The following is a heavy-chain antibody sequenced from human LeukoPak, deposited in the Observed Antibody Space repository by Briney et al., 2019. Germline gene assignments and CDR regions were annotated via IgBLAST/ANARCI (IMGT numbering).Heavy chain of an antibody. CDR2: IVVGSGNT. CDR1: GFTFNSSA. J-gene: IGHJ5*02. D-gene: IGHD6-13*01. V-gene: IGHV1-58*01. Sequence: ASVKVSCKASGFTFNSSAVLWVRQARGQRLEWIGWIVVGSGNTNYAQKFQERVTITRDMSTSTAYMELSSLRSEDTAVYYCAAEPSSSWYEWFDPWGQGTLVTVSS. CDR3: AAEPSSSWYEWFDP.